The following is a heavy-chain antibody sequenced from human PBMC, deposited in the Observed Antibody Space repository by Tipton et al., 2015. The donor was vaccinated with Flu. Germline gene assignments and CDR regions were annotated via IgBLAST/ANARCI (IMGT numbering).Heavy chain of an antibody. CDR2: VHRTGSP. CDR3: VRRDYSNYVSEPKNWFDT. V-gene: IGHV4-38-2*01. D-gene: IGHD4-11*01. CDR1: GDSIGSGYF. J-gene: IGHJ5*02. Sequence: TLSLTCSVSGDSIGSGYFWGWIRQPPGKGLEWIGNVHRTGSPYYNPSLRSRVIMAVDGAKNQFSLRLTSVTATDTAVYYCVRRDYSNYVSEPKNWFDTWDPGTLVTVSS.